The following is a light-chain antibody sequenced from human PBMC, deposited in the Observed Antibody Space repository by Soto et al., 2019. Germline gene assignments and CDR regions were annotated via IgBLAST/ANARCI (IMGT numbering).Light chain of an antibody. CDR3: SSYTSSSFYV. J-gene: IGLJ1*01. Sequence: QSVLTRAASVSRSPGRSSTISCTGTSSDVGGYNYVSWYQQHPGKAPKLILYYVSSRPSGVSNRFSGSKSGNTASLTISGLQAEDEADYYCSSYTSSSFYVFGPGTKVTVL. V-gene: IGLV2-14*01. CDR2: YVS. CDR1: SSDVGGYNY.